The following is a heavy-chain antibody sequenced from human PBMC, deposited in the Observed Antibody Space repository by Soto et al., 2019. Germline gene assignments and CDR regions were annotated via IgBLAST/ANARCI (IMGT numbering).Heavy chain of an antibody. V-gene: IGHV3-23*01. Sequence: EVQLLESGGGLVQPGGSLRLSCAVSGFTFSNYAMSWVRQAPGKGLEWVSAVSGSGSSTYYADSVKGRFTISRDNSKNTLYLQMNSLRAEDTAVYYCARRSPSWAFDIWGPGTMGTVSS. J-gene: IGHJ3*02. CDR3: ARRSPSWAFDI. D-gene: IGHD2-15*01. CDR2: VSGSGSST. CDR1: GFTFSNYA.